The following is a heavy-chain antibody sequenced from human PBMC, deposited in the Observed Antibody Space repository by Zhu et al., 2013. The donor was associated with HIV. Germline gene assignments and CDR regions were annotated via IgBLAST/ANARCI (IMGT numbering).Heavy chain of an antibody. D-gene: IGHD6-6*01. CDR3: ARDLYSTSSRPFDI. Sequence: QVQLVQSGAEVKKPGASVKVSCKASGYTFYNYAISWVRQAPGQGLEWMGWISAFNGKTSYAQKFQGRVTMTTDTSTSTAYMELRSLRSDDTAVYYXARDLYSTSSRPFDIWGQGTMVSVSS. CDR2: ISAFNGKT. CDR1: GYTFYNYA. V-gene: IGHV1-18*01. J-gene: IGHJ3*02.